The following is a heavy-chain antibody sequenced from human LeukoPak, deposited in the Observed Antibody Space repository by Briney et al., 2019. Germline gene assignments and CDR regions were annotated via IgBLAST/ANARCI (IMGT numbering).Heavy chain of an antibody. CDR2: IKQDGSEI. V-gene: IGHV3-7*03. Sequence: RPGGSLRLSCAVSGFILGIYWMGWVRHTPGKGLEGVGTIKQDGSEIIHMHSVKGRLTISRENVKNSLYQQMTCLRVNDTAVNYCKRNGKPYAFDMWGQGTMVTVSS. CDR3: KRNGKPYAFDM. CDR1: GFILGIYW. J-gene: IGHJ3*02. D-gene: IGHD1-14*01.